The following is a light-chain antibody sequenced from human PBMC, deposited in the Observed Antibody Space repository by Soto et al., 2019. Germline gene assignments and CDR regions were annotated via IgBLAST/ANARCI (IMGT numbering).Light chain of an antibody. J-gene: IGKJ3*01. CDR2: AAS. Sequence: DIQMTKSPSSLSASVGDRVTITCRASQSISSYLNWYQQKPGKAPKLLIYAASSLQSGVPSRFSGSGSGTDLTLTISSLQPEDFATYYCQQSYSTPIFTFGPGTKVDIK. CDR3: QQSYSTPIFT. V-gene: IGKV1-39*01. CDR1: QSISSY.